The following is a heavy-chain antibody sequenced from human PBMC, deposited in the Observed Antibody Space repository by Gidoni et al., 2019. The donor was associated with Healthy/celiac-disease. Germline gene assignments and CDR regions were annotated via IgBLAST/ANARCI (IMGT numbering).Heavy chain of an antibody. CDR3: ARTHNSDSSVFYFDY. CDR1: GYTFTSYY. J-gene: IGHJ4*02. CDR2: INPSGGST. V-gene: IGHV1-46*01. D-gene: IGHD6-6*01. Sequence: QVQLVQSGAEVKKPGASVKVSCKASGYTFTSYYMHWVRQAPGQGLEWMGIINPSGGSTSYAQKFQGRVTMTRDTSTSTVYMELSSLRSEDTAVYYCARTHNSDSSVFYFDYWGQGTLVTVSS.